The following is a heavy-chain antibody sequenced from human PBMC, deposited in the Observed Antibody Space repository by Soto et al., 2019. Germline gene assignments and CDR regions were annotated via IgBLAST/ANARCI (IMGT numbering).Heavy chain of an antibody. CDR3: ARFSSRYYYFDF. J-gene: IGHJ4*02. V-gene: IGHV1-2*04. Sequence: ASVKVSCKASGYTLTGYYIHWMRQAPGQGLEWMGWINPNSGATKYAQRFQGCVSMTRDTSISTAYMELRRLTSDDTAKYYCARFSSRYYYFDFWGQGTLVTVSS. D-gene: IGHD2-2*01. CDR1: GYTLTGYY. CDR2: INPNSGAT.